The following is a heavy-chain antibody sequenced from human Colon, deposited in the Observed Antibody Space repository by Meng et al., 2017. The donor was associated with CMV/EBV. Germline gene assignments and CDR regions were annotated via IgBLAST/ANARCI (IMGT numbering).Heavy chain of an antibody. D-gene: IGHD3-10*01. CDR2: ISTSGTKI. J-gene: IGHJ4*02. Sequence: GGSLRLSCATSGFTFSSYTMHWVRQAPGTGLEWISSISTSGTKIYYADSVKGRFTVSRDDARDSLFLQLNSLRAEDTALYYCARDKGFLGGTFDYWGQGTLVIVSS. CDR1: GFTFSSYT. V-gene: IGHV3-21*01. CDR3: ARDKGFLGGTFDY.